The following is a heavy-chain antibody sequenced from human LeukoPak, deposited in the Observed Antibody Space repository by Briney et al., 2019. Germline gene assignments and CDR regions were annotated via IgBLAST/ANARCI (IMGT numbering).Heavy chain of an antibody. CDR3: ARGLSQTGFDP. Sequence: PGGSLRLSCAASGFTFSSYSMNWVRQAPGKGLEWVSSISSSSYIYYADSVKGRFTISRDNAKNSLYLQMNSLRAEDTAVYYCARGLSQTGFDPWGQGTLVTVSS. CDR2: ISSSSYI. V-gene: IGHV3-21*01. CDR1: GFTFSSYS. D-gene: IGHD3-16*02. J-gene: IGHJ5*02.